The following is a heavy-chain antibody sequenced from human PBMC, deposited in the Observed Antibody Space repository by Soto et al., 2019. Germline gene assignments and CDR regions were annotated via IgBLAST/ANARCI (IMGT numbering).Heavy chain of an antibody. D-gene: IGHD2-8*01. CDR3: APLGYCTDGDCYAAS. V-gene: IGHV4-4*02. J-gene: IGHJ5*02. CDR2: IYHSGST. CDR1: GGSISSRNW. Sequence: QVQLQESGPGLVKPSGTLSLTCAVSGGSISSRNWWSWVRQPPGKGLEWIGEIYHSGSTNYNPSLKSRVTISVDKSKNQFSLKLSSVTAADTAVYYCAPLGYCTDGDCYAASWGQGILVTVSS.